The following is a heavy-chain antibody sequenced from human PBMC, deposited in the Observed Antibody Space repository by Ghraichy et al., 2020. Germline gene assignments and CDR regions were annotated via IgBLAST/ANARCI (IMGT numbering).Heavy chain of an antibody. V-gene: IGHV3-21*01. D-gene: IGHD5-12*01. CDR1: GFTFSSYF. CDR2: ISSSGRYI. Sequence: GGSLRLSCAASGFTFSSYFMNWVRQAPGKGLEWVSSISSSGRYIYYADSVKGRFTISRDNAKNSLYLQINSLRAEDTAVYYCSRGGYGGHDYVSDYWGQGTLVTVSS. CDR3: SRGGYGGHDYVSDY. J-gene: IGHJ4*02.